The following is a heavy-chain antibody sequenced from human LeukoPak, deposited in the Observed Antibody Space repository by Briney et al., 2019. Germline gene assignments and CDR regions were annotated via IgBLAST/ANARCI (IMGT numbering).Heavy chain of an antibody. CDR2: IYTSGST. CDR3: ARVYRAGGYSYGYGPRDYYYYYMDV. D-gene: IGHD5-18*01. J-gene: IGHJ6*03. V-gene: IGHV4-61*02. CDR1: GGSISSGTYY. Sequence: PSETLSLTCTVSGGSISSGTYYWRWVRQPAGKGLEWIGRIYTSGSTHYNPSLKSRVTISVDTSKNQFSLKLSSVTAADTAVYYCARVYRAGGYSYGYGPRDYYYYYMDVWGKGTTVTVSS.